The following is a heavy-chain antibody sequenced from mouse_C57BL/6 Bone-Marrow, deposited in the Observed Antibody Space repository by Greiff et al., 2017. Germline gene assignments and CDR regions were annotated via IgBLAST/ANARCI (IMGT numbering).Heavy chain of an antibody. Sequence: QVQLQQPGAELVRPGSSVKLSCKASGYTFTSYWMHWVKQRPIQGLEWIGNIDPSDSETHYNQKFKDKATLTVDKSSSTAYMQLCSLTSEDSAVYYCARGGAAMDYWGQGTSVTVSS. CDR2: IDPSDSET. V-gene: IGHV1-52*01. J-gene: IGHJ4*01. CDR3: ARGGAAMDY. CDR1: GYTFTSYW.